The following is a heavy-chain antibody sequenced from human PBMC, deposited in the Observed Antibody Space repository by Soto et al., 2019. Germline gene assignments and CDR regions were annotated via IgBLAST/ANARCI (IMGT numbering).Heavy chain of an antibody. Sequence: QITLKESGPTLVKPTQTLTLTCTFSVFSLSTSGVGVGWIRQPPGKALEWLALIYWDDDKRYSPSLKSRLTITKDTSKNQVVLTMTNMDPVDTATYYCAHRPRHYGSGSYYYGMDVWGQGTTVTVSS. V-gene: IGHV2-5*02. J-gene: IGHJ6*02. CDR1: VFSLSTSGVG. D-gene: IGHD3-10*01. CDR3: AHRPRHYGSGSYYYGMDV. CDR2: IYWDDDK.